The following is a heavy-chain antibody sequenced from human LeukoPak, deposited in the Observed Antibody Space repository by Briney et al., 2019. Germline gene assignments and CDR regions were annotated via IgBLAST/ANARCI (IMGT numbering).Heavy chain of an antibody. CDR3: AKDQWWFGERLMYYFDY. V-gene: IGHV3-30*02. Sequence: PGGSLRLSCAASGFTFSSYGMHWVRQAPGKGLEWVAFIRYDGSDKYYADSVKGRFTISRDNSKNTLYLQMNSLRAEDTAVYYCAKDQWWFGERLMYYFDYWGQGTLVTVSS. J-gene: IGHJ4*02. CDR2: IRYDGSDK. D-gene: IGHD3-10*01. CDR1: GFTFSSYG.